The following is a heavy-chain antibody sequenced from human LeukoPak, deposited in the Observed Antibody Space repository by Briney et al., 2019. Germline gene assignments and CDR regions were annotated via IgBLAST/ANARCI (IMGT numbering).Heavy chain of an antibody. CDR3: ARHAVRDGYNRHNDY. D-gene: IGHD5-24*01. Sequence: GESLKISCKGSGYSFTSHWIAWVRQMPGKGLEWMGIIYPGNSDTRYSPSFQGQVTISADKSISTAYLQWNSLKASDTAMYYCARHAVRDGYNRHNDYWGQGTLVTVSS. J-gene: IGHJ4*02. V-gene: IGHV5-51*01. CDR2: IYPGNSDT. CDR1: GYSFTSHW.